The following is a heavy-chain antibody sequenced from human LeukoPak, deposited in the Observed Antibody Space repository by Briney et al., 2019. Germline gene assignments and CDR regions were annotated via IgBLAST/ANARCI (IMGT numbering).Heavy chain of an antibody. CDR1: GGTFSSYA. J-gene: IGHJ5*02. Sequence: VASVKVSCKASGGTFSSYAISWVRQAPGQGLEWMGGIIPIFGTANYAQKFQGRVTITADESTSTAYMELSSLRSEDTAVYYCAREAGPLYYYDSSGTPNWFDPWGQGTLVTVSS. V-gene: IGHV1-69*13. CDR3: AREAGPLYYYDSSGTPNWFDP. CDR2: IIPIFGTA. D-gene: IGHD3-22*01.